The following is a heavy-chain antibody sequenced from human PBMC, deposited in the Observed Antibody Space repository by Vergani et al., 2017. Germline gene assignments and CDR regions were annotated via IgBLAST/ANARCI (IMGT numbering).Heavy chain of an antibody. CDR2: IYYSGST. V-gene: IGHV4-39*07. CDR3: ARDARDGYNYFDY. D-gene: IGHD5-24*01. J-gene: IGHJ4*02. Sequence: QLQLQESGPGLVKPSETLSLTCTVSGGSISSSSYYWGWIRQPPGKGLEWIGSIYYSGSTYYNPSLKSRVTISVDTSKNQFSLKLSSLTAADTAVYYCARDARDGYNYFDYWGQGTLVTVSS. CDR1: GGSISSSSYY.